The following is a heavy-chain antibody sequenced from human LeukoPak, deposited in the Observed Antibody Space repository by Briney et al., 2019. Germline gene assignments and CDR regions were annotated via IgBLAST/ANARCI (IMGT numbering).Heavy chain of an antibody. CDR3: ARGVPYYYGSGSPAAYYYYYMDV. Sequence: SETLSLTCAVYGGSFSGYYWSWIRQPPGKGLEWIGEINHSGSTNYNPSLKSRVTISVDTSKNQFSLKLSSVTAADTAVYYCARGVPYYYGSGSPAAYYYYYMDVWGKGTTVTVSS. V-gene: IGHV4-34*01. D-gene: IGHD3-10*01. CDR2: INHSGST. J-gene: IGHJ6*03. CDR1: GGSFSGYY.